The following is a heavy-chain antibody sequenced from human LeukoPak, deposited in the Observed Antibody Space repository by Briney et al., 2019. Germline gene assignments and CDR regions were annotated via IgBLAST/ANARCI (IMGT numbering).Heavy chain of an antibody. CDR2: INHSGST. CDR1: GGSFSGYY. D-gene: IGHD6-19*01. Sequence: PSETLSLTCAVYGGSFSGYYWSWIRQPPGKGLEWIGEINHSGSTNYNPSLKSRVTISVDTSKNQFSLKLSSVTAADTAVYYCARSGGEQWLVRWGPIPFLDYWGQGTLVTVSS. V-gene: IGHV4-34*01. CDR3: ARSGGEQWLVRWGPIPFLDY. J-gene: IGHJ4*02.